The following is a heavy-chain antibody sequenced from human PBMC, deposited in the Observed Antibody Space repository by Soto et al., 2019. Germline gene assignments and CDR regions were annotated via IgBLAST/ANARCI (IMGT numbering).Heavy chain of an antibody. D-gene: IGHD3-9*01. CDR2: INPNNGVT. CDR3: TKDSYYDILTGYSRNGCDC. J-gene: IGHJ3*01. CDR1: GYTFTGYY. V-gene: IGHV1-2*02. Sequence: ASVKVSCKASGYTFTGYYIHWVRQAPGQGLEWMGWINPNNGVTNYAQKFQGRLTMTRDTSITTPYLNLSRLRSDDTAVYYCTKDSYYDILTGYSRNGCDCWGQGTKVTVSS.